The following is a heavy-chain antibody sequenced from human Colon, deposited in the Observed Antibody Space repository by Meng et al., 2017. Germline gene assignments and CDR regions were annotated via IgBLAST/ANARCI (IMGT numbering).Heavy chain of an antibody. J-gene: IGHJ4*02. CDR2: ISYDGSNK. CDR1: GFTFSSYA. Sequence: GESLKISCAASGFTFSSYAMHWVRQAPGKGLEWVAVISYDGSNKYYADSVKGRFTISRDNAKNSLYLQMNSLRAEDTAVYYCARDLRRWLQSTDWGQGTLVTVSS. CDR3: ARDLRRWLQSTD. D-gene: IGHD5-24*01. V-gene: IGHV3-30*07.